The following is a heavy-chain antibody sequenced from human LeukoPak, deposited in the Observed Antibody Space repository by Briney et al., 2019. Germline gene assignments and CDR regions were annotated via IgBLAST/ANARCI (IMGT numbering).Heavy chain of an antibody. CDR1: GGSISSGSYF. Sequence: SETLSLTCTVSGGSISSGSYFWGWIRQPPGKGLEWIGSIYYSGSTYYNPSLKSRVTISVDTSKNQFSLKLSSVTAADTAVYYCARVYYDFWSGYLDAFDIWGQGTMVTVSS. D-gene: IGHD3-3*01. V-gene: IGHV4-39*07. CDR2: IYYSGST. J-gene: IGHJ3*02. CDR3: ARVYYDFWSGYLDAFDI.